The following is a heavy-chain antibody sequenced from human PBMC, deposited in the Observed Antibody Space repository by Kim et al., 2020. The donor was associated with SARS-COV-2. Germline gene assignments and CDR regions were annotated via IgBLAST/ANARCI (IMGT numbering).Heavy chain of an antibody. CDR1: GGSISSSNYY. CDR3: ARQARRGHIVARHDWFDP. D-gene: IGHD2-15*01. Sequence: SETLSLTCTVSGGSISSSNYYWGWIRQPTGKELEWIGLIYYSGSTYYKPSLKSRVTISVDTSKNKFSLKLSSVTAADTAVYYCARQARRGHIVARHDWFDPWGQGTLVTVSS. V-gene: IGHV4-39*01. CDR2: IYYSGST. J-gene: IGHJ5*02.